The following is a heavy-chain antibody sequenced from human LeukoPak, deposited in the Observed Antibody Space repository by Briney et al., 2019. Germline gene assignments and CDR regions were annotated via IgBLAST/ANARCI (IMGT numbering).Heavy chain of an antibody. J-gene: IGHJ3*02. CDR3: AKSSGDPFDAFDI. Sequence: PGGSLRLSCAASGFIFDDYAMHWVRQAPGKGLEWVSGIGYNSANIGFADSVKGRFTISRDNSKNTLYLQMNSLRAEDTAVYYCAKSSGDPFDAFDIWGQGTMVTVSS. CDR1: GFIFDDYA. V-gene: IGHV3-9*01. D-gene: IGHD4-17*01. CDR2: IGYNSANI.